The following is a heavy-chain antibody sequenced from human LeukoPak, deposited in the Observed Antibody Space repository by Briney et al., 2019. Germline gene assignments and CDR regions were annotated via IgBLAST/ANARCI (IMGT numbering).Heavy chain of an antibody. J-gene: IGHJ6*03. CDR2: IYYSGST. D-gene: IGHD2-2*01. CDR3: AVGGVVPAAYYYYMDV. CDR1: GGSLSSYY. Sequence: SETLSLTCTVSGGSLSSYYWSWIRQPPGKGLERIGYIYYSGSTNDNPSLKSRVTISVDTSKNQFSLKLSSVTAADTAVYYCAVGGVVPAAYYYYMDVWGKGTTVTVSS. V-gene: IGHV4-59*01.